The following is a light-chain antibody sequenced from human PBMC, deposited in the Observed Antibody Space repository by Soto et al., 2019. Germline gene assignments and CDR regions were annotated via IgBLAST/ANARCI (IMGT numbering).Light chain of an antibody. CDR3: QQYGNSPQT. CDR1: QSVSSSY. V-gene: IGKV3-20*01. CDR2: GAS. Sequence: EIVWTQSPGTLSVSPGERATLSCRASQSVSSSYLAWYQQKPGQAPRLLIYGASSRATGIPDRFSGSGAGTEFTLTISRLEPEDFEVYYCQQYGNSPQTFGQGTKVDIK. J-gene: IGKJ1*01.